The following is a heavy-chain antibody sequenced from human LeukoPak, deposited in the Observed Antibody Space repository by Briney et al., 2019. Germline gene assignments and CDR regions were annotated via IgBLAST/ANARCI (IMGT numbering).Heavy chain of an antibody. Sequence: SETLSLTCAVYGGSFSGYYWSWIRQPPGKGLEWIGEISHSGSTNYNPSLKSRVTISVDTSKNQFSLKLSSVTAADTAVYYCARGRSTMVRGVITYYYYYGMDVWGQGTTVTVSS. CDR3: ARGRSTMVRGVITYYYYYGMDV. D-gene: IGHD3-10*01. CDR1: GGSFSGYY. V-gene: IGHV4-34*01. J-gene: IGHJ6*02. CDR2: ISHSGST.